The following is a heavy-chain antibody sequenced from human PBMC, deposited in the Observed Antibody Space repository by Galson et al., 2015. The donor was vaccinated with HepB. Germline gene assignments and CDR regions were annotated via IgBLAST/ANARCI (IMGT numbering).Heavy chain of an antibody. Sequence: SLRLSCAASGFPFSSYGMHWVRQAPGKGLEWVAFIRYDRGNKFYADSVKGRFTISRHNPSNTLYLQMNSLRAEDTAVYYCAKEFSSSSSCYDSWGQGTLVTVSS. V-gene: IGHV3-30*02. CDR1: GFPFSSYG. J-gene: IGHJ4*02. CDR3: AKEFSSSSSCYDS. CDR2: IRYDRGNK. D-gene: IGHD6-13*01.